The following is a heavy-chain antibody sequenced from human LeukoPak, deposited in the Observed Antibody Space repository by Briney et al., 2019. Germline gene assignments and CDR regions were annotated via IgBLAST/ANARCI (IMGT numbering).Heavy chain of an antibody. CDR1: GGSISSGGYY. V-gene: IGHV4-31*03. CDR2: IYYSGCT. CDR3: ARDRADCSSTSCYGYYYYYGMDV. Sequence: KSSETLSLTCTVSGGSISSGGYYWSWIRQHPGKGLEWIGYIYYSGCTYYNPSLESRVTISVDTSKNQFSLKLSSVTAADTAVYYCARDRADCSSTSCYGYYYYYGMDVWGQGTTVTVSS. J-gene: IGHJ6*02. D-gene: IGHD2-2*01.